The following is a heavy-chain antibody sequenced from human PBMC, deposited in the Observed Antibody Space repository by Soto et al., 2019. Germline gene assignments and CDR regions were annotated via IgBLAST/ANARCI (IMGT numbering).Heavy chain of an antibody. CDR2: IYYSGST. Sequence: SETLSLTCTVSGGSISSYYWSWIRQPPGKGLEWIGYIYYSGSTNYNPSLKSRVTISVDTSKNQFSLKLSSVTAADTAVYYCARASYGDYDGDSYYFDYWGQETLVTVSS. D-gene: IGHD4-17*01. CDR1: GGSISSYY. CDR3: ARASYGDYDGDSYYFDY. V-gene: IGHV4-59*01. J-gene: IGHJ4*02.